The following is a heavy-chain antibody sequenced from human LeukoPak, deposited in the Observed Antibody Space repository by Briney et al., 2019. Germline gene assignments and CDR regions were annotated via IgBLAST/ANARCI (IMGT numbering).Heavy chain of an antibody. CDR2: IYGSGRT. J-gene: IGHJ4*02. Sequence: SEALSLTCTVSGVSINSHYLNWIRQPPGKGLEWIGYIYGSGRTNYNPSLKSRVTMSVDTSKSQFSLNLNSLTAADTAVYYCVVSPNKDFFDYWGQGPLVTVS. V-gene: IGHV4-4*09. CDR1: GVSINSHY. D-gene: IGHD2/OR15-2a*01. CDR3: VVSPNKDFFDY.